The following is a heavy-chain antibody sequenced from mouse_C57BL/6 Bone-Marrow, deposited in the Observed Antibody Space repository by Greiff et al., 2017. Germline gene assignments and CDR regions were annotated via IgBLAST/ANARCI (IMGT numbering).Heavy chain of an antibody. V-gene: IGHV14-1*01. Sequence: EVQLQQSGAELVRPGASVKLSCTASGFNIKDYYMHWVKQRPEQGLEWIGRIDPEDGDTEYAPKFRGKATMTADTSSNTAYLQLSSLTSEDTAVYYCTIDYSILWVAYWGQGTLVTVSA. D-gene: IGHD2-5*01. CDR1: GFNIKDYY. CDR2: IDPEDGDT. J-gene: IGHJ3*01. CDR3: TIDYSILWVAY.